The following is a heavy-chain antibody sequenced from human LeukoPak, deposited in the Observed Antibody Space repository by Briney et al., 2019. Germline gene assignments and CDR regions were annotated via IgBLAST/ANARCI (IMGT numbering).Heavy chain of an antibody. Sequence: GGSLRLSCAASGFTFSRYWMSWVRQAPGKGLEWVAHINQDGSGTYYADSVKGRFTISRDNAKNSLFLQMNSLRVEDTAVYYCARLGYSAYETYYFDYWGQGSLVTVSS. D-gene: IGHD5-12*01. CDR2: INQDGSGT. CDR3: ARLGYSAYETYYFDY. V-gene: IGHV3-7*04. CDR1: GFTFSRYW. J-gene: IGHJ4*02.